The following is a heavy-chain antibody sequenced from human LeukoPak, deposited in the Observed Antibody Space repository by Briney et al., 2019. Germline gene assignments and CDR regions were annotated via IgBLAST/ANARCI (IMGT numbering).Heavy chain of an antibody. D-gene: IGHD6-19*01. Sequence: GGSLRLSCAASGFIFSNYWMLWVRQAPGKGLVWVSRIKYDGSHTDYADSVKGRFTISRDNAKNTLFLQMNSLRAEDTAVYYCAREGMISVAGNPLDYWGQGTLVTVSS. CDR1: GFIFSNYW. CDR3: AREGMISVAGNPLDY. V-gene: IGHV3-74*01. CDR2: IKYDGSHT. J-gene: IGHJ4*02.